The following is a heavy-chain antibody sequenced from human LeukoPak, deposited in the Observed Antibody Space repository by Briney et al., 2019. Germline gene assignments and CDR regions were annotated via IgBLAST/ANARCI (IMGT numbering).Heavy chain of an antibody. J-gene: IGHJ5*02. V-gene: IGHV4-59*01. D-gene: IGHD6-6*01. CDR1: GGSISSYY. Sequence: PSETLPLTCTVSGGSISSYYWSWIRQPPGKGLEWIGYIYYSGSTNYNPSLKSRVTISVDTSKNQFSLKLSSVTAADTAVYYCARVSIAASFDPWGQGTLVTVSS. CDR3: ARVSIAASFDP. CDR2: IYYSGST.